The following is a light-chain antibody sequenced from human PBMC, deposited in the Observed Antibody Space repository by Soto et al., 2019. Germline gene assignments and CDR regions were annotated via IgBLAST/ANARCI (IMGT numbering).Light chain of an antibody. CDR3: QQYNNWPIT. V-gene: IGKV3-15*01. CDR2: GAS. CDR1: QSVSSN. Sequence: EIVMTQSPATLSVSGGERATLSCRASQSVSSNLAWYQQKPGQAPRLLIYGASTRATGIPARFSGSGSGTEFTLTISSLQSEDFAVYYCQQYNNWPITFGPGTKVDIK. J-gene: IGKJ3*01.